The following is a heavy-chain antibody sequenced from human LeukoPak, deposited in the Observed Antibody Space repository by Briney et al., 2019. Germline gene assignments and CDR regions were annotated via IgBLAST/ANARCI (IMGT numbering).Heavy chain of an antibody. D-gene: IGHD3-10*01. CDR3: AKALSYYYASGSAFDI. CDR1: GFTFDDYA. Sequence: GRSLRLSCAASGFTFDDYAMHWVRQAPGKGLEWVSGISWNSGSIGYADSVKGRFTISRDNAKNSLYLQMNSLRAEDTALYYCAKALSYYYASGSAFDIWGQGTMVTVSS. CDR2: ISWNSGSI. V-gene: IGHV3-9*01. J-gene: IGHJ3*02.